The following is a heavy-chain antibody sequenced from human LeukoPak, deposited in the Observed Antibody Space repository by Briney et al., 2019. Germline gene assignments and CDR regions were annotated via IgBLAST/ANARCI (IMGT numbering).Heavy chain of an antibody. CDR2: IYYSGST. D-gene: IGHD3-3*01. Sequence: KPSETLSLTCTVSGGSISSSSYYWGWIRQPPGKGLEWIGSIYYSGSTYYNPSLKSRVTISVDTSKNQFSLKLSSVTAADTAVYYCAREAPLWSGSNYYYYMDVWGKGTTVTVSS. CDR3: AREAPLWSGSNYYYYMDV. CDR1: GGSISSSSYY. J-gene: IGHJ6*03. V-gene: IGHV4-39*07.